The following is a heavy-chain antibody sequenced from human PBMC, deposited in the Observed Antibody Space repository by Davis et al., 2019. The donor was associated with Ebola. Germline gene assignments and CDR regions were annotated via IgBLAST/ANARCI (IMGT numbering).Heavy chain of an antibody. Sequence: GESLKISCAASSFPFSSSMMNWVRQAPGKGLEWVSSISGSSNYINYADSVKGRFTISRDNAKNSLSLQMNSLRAEDTAVYYCARGSTGGYWGQGTLVTVSS. D-gene: IGHD1-14*01. J-gene: IGHJ4*02. V-gene: IGHV3-21*01. CDR3: ARGSTGGY. CDR1: SFPFSSSM. CDR2: ISGSSNYI.